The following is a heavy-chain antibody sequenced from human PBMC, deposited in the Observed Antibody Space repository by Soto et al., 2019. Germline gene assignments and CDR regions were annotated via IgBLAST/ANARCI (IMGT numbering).Heavy chain of an antibody. CDR1: GYTFTSYY. CDR3: ARVQKYSSSWGWFDP. D-gene: IGHD6-13*01. J-gene: IGHJ5*02. V-gene: IGHV1-46*03. Sequence: QVQLVQSGAEVKKPGASVKVSCKASGYTFTSYYMHWVRQAPGQGLEWMGIINPSGGSKSYAQKFQGRITMTRDTSTSTVYMELSSLRSEDTGVYYCARVQKYSSSWGWFDPWGQGTLVTVSS. CDR2: INPSGGSK.